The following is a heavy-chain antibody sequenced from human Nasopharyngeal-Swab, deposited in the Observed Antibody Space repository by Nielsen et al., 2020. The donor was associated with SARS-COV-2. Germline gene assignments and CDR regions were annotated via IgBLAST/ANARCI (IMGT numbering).Heavy chain of an antibody. D-gene: IGHD3-22*01. J-gene: IGHJ6*02. CDR1: VGTFSSYA. V-gene: IGHV1-69*04. CDR2: IIPIFGIA. CDR3: ASQGGGDYYDSRRYYNYVMDV. Sequence: SVKVSCKASVGTFSSYAISWVRQAPGQALEWMGRIIPIFGIANYAQKLQGRVTITADKSTSKAYMEVGSLRAEDTAVYYCASQGGGDYYDSRRYYNYVMDVWGQGTTVTVSS.